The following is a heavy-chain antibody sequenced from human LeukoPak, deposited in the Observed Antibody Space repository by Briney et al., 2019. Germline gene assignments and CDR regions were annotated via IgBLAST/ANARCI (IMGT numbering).Heavy chain of an antibody. CDR2: IYYTGST. J-gene: IGHJ2*01. CDR1: GGSISSGSYD. V-gene: IGHV4-39*01. D-gene: IGHD3/OR15-3a*01. Sequence: SETLSLTCAVSGGSISSGSYDWGWIRQPPGKGLEWIGSIYYTGSTYYNPSLKSRVTISVDTSKNQFSLNLSSVTAADTAVYYCARLDWSNWCFDLWGRGTLVIVSS. CDR3: ARLDWSNWCFDL.